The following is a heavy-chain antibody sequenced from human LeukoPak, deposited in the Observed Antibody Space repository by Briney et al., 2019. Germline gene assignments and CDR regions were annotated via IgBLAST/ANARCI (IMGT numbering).Heavy chain of an antibody. J-gene: IGHJ4*02. CDR3: ATSRGSWPDYFDY. Sequence: PGGSLRLSCAASGFTFSSYDMNWVRQAPGKGLDWVSYISTSGSTIYYADSVKGRFTISRDNAKNPLYLQMNSLRAEDTAVYYCATSRGSWPDYFDYWGQGTLVTVSS. D-gene: IGHD6-13*01. CDR1: GFTFSSYD. V-gene: IGHV3-48*03. CDR2: ISTSGSTI.